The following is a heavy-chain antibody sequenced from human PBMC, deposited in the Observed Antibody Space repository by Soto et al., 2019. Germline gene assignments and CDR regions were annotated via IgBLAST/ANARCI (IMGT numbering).Heavy chain of an antibody. Sequence: GGSLRLSCAASGFIFSSYGMHWVHQAPGKGLEWVAVIWYDGSDKFYADSVKGRFTISRDNSKNTLYLQMNSLRAEDTAVYYCARDIVPAAKYYFDSWGQGTLVTVSS. D-gene: IGHD2-2*01. CDR3: ARDIVPAAKYYFDS. CDR2: IWYDGSDK. J-gene: IGHJ4*02. V-gene: IGHV3-33*01. CDR1: GFIFSSYG.